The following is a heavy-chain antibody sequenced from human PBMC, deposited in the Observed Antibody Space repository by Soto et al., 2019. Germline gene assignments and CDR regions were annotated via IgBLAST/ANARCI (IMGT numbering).Heavy chain of an antibody. CDR3: AREGESGATYYYYYGMDV. V-gene: IGHV3-11*01. CDR2: ISSSGSTI. CDR1: GFTFSYYY. D-gene: IGHD1-26*01. Sequence: TGGSLRLSCAASGFTFSYYYMSWIRQSPGKGLEWVSYISSSGSTIYYADSVKGRFTISRDNAKNSPYLQMNSLRAEDTAVYYCAREGESGATYYYYYGMDVWGQGTTVTVSS. J-gene: IGHJ6*02.